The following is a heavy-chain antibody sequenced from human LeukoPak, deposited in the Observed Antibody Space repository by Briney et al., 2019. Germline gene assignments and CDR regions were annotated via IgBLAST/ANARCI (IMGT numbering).Heavy chain of an antibody. CDR1: GGSISSSSYY. CDR2: IYYSGST. D-gene: IGHD3-10*01. J-gene: IGHJ4*02. CDR3: ASERITMVREPYPTVSY. V-gene: IGHV4-39*07. Sequence: SETLSLTCTVSGGSISSSSYYWGWIRQPPGKGLEWIGSIYYSGSTYYNPSLKSRVTISVDTSKNQFSLKLSSVTAADTAVYYCASERITMVREPYPTVSYWGQGTLVTVSS.